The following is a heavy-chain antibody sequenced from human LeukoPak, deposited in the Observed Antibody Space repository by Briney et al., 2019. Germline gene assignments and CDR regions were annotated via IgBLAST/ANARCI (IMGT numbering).Heavy chain of an antibody. J-gene: IGHJ5*02. CDR2: INPNSGGT. CDR3: AISSSSWYELNWFDP. V-gene: IGHV1-2*02. Sequence: ASVKVSCKASGYTFTGYYMHWVRQAPGQGLEWMGWINPNSGGTNYAQKFQGRVTMTRDTSISTAYMELSRLRSDDTAVYYCAISSSSWYELNWFDPWGREPWSPSPQ. D-gene: IGHD6-13*01. CDR1: GYTFTGYY.